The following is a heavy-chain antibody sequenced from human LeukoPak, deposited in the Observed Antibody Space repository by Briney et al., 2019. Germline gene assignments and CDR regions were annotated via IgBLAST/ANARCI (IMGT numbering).Heavy chain of an antibody. CDR3: ARGNYDFWSGPPYYYYYYYMDV. J-gene: IGHJ6*03. CDR1: GYTFTSYD. CDR2: MNPNSGNT. Sequence: ASVKVSCKASGYTFTSYDINWVRQATGQGLEWMGWMNPNSGNTGYAQKFQGRVTMTRNTSISTAYMELSSLRSEDTAVYYCARGNYDFWSGPPYYYYYYYMDVWGKGTTVTVSS. V-gene: IGHV1-8*01. D-gene: IGHD3-3*01.